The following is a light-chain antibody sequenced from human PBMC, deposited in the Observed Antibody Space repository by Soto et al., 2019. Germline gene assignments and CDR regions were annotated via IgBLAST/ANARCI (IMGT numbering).Light chain of an antibody. V-gene: IGKV1-5*01. J-gene: IGKJ5*01. CDR3: EQYNNYPIP. CDR2: DAS. CDR1: QSISRW. Sequence: DIQMTQSPSTLSASVGDRVTITCRASQSISRWLAWYQQKPGKAPKLLIYDASSLESGVPSRFKGIGCGTEFSLTISSLLPYGLATNYYEQYNNYPIPFGRWTRVEVK.